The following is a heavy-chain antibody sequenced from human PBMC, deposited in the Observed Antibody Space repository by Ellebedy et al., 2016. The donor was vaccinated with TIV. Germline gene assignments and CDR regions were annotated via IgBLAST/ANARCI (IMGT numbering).Heavy chain of an antibody. CDR2: IKQDGSEK. CDR3: AGPLVRGVIVDGN. V-gene: IGHV3-7*01. Sequence: GESLKISCAASGFTFSSYWMTWVRQAPGKGLEWVANIKQDGSEKYYVESVRGRFTISRDNAKNSLYLQMNSLRAEDTAVYYCAGPLVRGVIVDGNWGQGTLVTVSS. CDR1: GFTFSSYW. J-gene: IGHJ4*02. D-gene: IGHD3-10*01.